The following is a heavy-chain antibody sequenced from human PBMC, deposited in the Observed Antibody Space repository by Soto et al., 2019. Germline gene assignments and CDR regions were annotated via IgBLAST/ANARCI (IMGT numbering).Heavy chain of an antibody. CDR3: AGGLNWETSAGLEYYYYYMDV. CDR2: MNPNSGNT. CDR1: GYTFTSYD. J-gene: IGHJ6*03. Sequence: GASVKVSCKASGYTFTSYDINWVRQATGQGLEWMGWMNPNSGNTGYAQKFQGRVTMTRNTSISTAYMELSSLRSEDTAVYYCAGGLNWETSAGLEYYYYYMDVRGKGTTVTVSS. V-gene: IGHV1-8*01. D-gene: IGHD6-13*01.